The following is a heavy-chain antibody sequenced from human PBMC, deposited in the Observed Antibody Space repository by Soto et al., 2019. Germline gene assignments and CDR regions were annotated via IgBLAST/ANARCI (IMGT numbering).Heavy chain of an antibody. J-gene: IGHJ4*02. CDR1: GLPFSGYL. Sequence: GGSLRLSCAASGLPFSGYLMHWVRQAPGKGLVWVARINRDGSSTNYADSVKGRFTISRDNAQNTLYLQMNSLRAEDTAVYYCAREIVVARGASYFDYWGPGTLVTVSS. D-gene: IGHD2-2*01. V-gene: IGHV3-74*01. CDR3: AREIVVARGASYFDY. CDR2: INRDGSST.